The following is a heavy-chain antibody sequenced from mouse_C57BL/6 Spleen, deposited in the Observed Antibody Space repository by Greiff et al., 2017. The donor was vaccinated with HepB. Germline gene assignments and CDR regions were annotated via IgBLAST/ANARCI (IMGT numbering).Heavy chain of an antibody. CDR1: GFSFTSYG. Sequence: VQGVESGPGLVAPSQSLSITCTVSGFSFTSYGVHWVRQPPGKGLEWLVVIWSDGSTTYNSALKSRLSISKDNSKSQVFLKMNSLQTDDTAMYYCARQDGYYPYAMDYWGQGTSVTVSS. J-gene: IGHJ4*01. V-gene: IGHV2-6-1*01. D-gene: IGHD2-3*01. CDR2: IWSDGST. CDR3: ARQDGYYPYAMDY.